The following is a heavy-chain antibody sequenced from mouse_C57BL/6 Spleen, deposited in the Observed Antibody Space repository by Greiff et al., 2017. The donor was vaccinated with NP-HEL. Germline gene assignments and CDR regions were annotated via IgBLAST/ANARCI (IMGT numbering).Heavy chain of an antibody. D-gene: IGHD1-1*01. J-gene: IGHJ2*01. CDR2: INYDGSST. CDR1: GFTFSDYY. CDR3: ARASSSAFDY. V-gene: IGHV5-16*01. Sequence: EVKLMESEGGLVQPGSSMKLSCTASGFTFSDYYMAWVRQVPEKGLEWVANINYDGSSTYYLDSLKSRFIISRDNAKNILYLQMSSLKSEDTATYYCARASSSAFDYWGQGTTLTVSS.